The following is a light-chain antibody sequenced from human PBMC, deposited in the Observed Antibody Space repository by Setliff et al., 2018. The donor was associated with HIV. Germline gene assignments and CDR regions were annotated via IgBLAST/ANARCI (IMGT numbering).Light chain of an antibody. J-gene: IGLJ3*02. CDR1: SSDVGGYNY. CDR3: NLYTTRSPLGV. CDR2: DVS. V-gene: IGLV2-14*03. Sequence: QSALTQPASVSGSPGQSITISCTGTSSDVGGYNYVAWYQQHPGKAPKLIMFDVSNRPSGVSNRFSGSKSGNTASLTISGLQAEDEADYYCNLYTTRSPLGVFGRGTKVTVL.